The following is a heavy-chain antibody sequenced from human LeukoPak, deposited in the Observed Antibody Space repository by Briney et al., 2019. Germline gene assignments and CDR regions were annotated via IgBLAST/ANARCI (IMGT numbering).Heavy chain of an antibody. CDR3: ARDQYYYDSSGYSPFDY. J-gene: IGHJ4*02. V-gene: IGHV4-61*02. Sequence: SETLSLTCTVSGGSISSGSYYWSWIRQPAGKGLEWIGRIYTSGSTNYNPSLKSRVTMSVDTSKNQFSLKLSSVTAADTAVYYCARDQYYYDSSGYSPFDYWGQGTLVTVSS. CDR2: IYTSGST. D-gene: IGHD3-22*01. CDR1: GGSISSGSYY.